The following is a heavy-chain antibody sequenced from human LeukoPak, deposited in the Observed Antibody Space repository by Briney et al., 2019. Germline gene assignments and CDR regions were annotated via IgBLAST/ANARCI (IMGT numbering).Heavy chain of an antibody. Sequence: PGGSLRLSCAASGFTVSSNYMSWVRQAPGKGLEWVSVIYSGGSTYYAEPVKGRFTISRDDSKNTLFLQMNGLRAEDTAVYYCARGSSGTYDMGYWGQGTLVTVSS. V-gene: IGHV3-66*01. CDR3: ARGSSGTYDMGY. CDR1: GFTVSSNY. J-gene: IGHJ4*02. CDR2: IYSGGST. D-gene: IGHD1-26*01.